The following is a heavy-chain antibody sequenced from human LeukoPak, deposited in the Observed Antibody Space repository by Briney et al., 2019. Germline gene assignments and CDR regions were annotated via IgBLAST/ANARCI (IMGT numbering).Heavy chain of an antibody. J-gene: IGHJ4*02. CDR3: AKGNKDNTFYSAYDLGTDY. CDR2: ISGSCGST. Sequence: AGGSLRLSCAASGLTFSSYAMSWVRQAPGKGLEWLSAISGSCGSTYYAHSVKGLFTIPRDNSKNTLYLQMNSLRAEDTAVYYCAKGNKDNTFYSAYDLGTDYWGQGTLVTVSS. D-gene: IGHD5-12*01. V-gene: IGHV3-23*01. CDR1: GLTFSSYA.